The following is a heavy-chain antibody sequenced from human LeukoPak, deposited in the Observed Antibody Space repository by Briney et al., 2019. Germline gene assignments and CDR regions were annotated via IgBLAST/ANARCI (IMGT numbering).Heavy chain of an antibody. CDR3: TRDSALLGVAFDL. V-gene: IGHV3-64D*06. CDR1: GFPFNTYA. Sequence: GGSLRLSCSASGFPFNTYAIHWVRQAPGKGLEYVAGISSNGDNTDFADSAKGRFTTSRDNSKSTLFLQMNSLRAEDTAVYFCTRDSALLGVAFDLWGQGTVVTVSS. CDR2: ISSNGDNT. J-gene: IGHJ3*01. D-gene: IGHD2-15*01.